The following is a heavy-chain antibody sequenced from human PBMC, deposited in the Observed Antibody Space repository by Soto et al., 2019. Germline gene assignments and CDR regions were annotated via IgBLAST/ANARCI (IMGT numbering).Heavy chain of an antibody. CDR2: IYSGGST. D-gene: IGHD6-19*01. V-gene: IGHV3-66*01. J-gene: IGHJ6*02. CDR1: GFTVSSNY. CDR3: ASETYSSGSYYYYYGMDV. Sequence: PGGSLRLSCAASGFTVSSNYMSWVRQAPGKGLEWVSVIYSGGSTYYADSVKGRFTISRDNSKNTLYLQMNSLRAEDTAVYYCASETYSSGSYYYYYGMDVWGQGTTVTVSS.